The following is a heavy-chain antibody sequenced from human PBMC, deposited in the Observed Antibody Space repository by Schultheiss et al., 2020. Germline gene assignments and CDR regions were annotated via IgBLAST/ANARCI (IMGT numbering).Heavy chain of an antibody. J-gene: IGHJ4*02. Sequence: GESLKISCAASGFTFSYYAMSWVRQAPGKGLEWVSAISGSGGSTYYADSVKGRFTISRDNSKNTLYLQMNSLRAEDTAVYYCAKYVTGTMVYFDYWGQGTLVTVSS. CDR3: AKYVTGTMVYFDY. CDR1: GFTFSYYA. CDR2: ISGSGGST. D-gene: IGHD1-20*01. V-gene: IGHV3-23*01.